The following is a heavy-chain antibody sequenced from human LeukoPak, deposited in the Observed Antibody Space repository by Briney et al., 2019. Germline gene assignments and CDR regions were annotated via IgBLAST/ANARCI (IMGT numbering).Heavy chain of an antibody. V-gene: IGHV4-4*07. J-gene: IGHJ4*02. Sequence: SSETLSLTCTVSGGSISSYYWSWIRQPAGKGLEWIGRIYTSGSTNYNPSLKSRVTMSVDTSKNQFSLKLSSVTAADTAVYYCAREPVYCSGGSCYPLPDYWGQGTLVTVSS. D-gene: IGHD2-15*01. CDR2: IYTSGST. CDR1: GGSISSYY. CDR3: AREPVYCSGGSCYPLPDY.